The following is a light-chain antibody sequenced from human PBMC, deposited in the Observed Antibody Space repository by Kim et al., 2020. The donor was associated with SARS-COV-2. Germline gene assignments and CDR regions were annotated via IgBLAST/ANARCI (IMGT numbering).Light chain of an antibody. CDR3: QTWDSGTGV. V-gene: IGLV3-1*01. CDR1: KLGDKY. Sequence: SYELTQPPTVSVSPGQTASITCSGDKLGDKYASWYQQRPGQSPVVVIYQDKKRPSGIPERFSGSNSGNTATLTISGTQAMDEADYYCQTWDSGTGVFGTGTKVTVL. CDR2: QDK. J-gene: IGLJ1*01.